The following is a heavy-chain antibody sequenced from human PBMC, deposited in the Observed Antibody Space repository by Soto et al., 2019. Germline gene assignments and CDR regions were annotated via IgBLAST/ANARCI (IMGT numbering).Heavy chain of an antibody. J-gene: IGHJ6*02. V-gene: IGHV3-30*18. D-gene: IGHD1-26*01. CDR3: AKEVGRALYYGMDV. CDR2: ISYDGSNK. CDR1: GFTFSSYG. Sequence: GGSLRLSCAASGFTFSSYGMHWVRQAPGKGLEWVAVISYDGSNKYYADSVKGRFTISRDNSKNTLYLQMNSLRAEDTAVYYCAKEVGRALYYGMDVWGQGTTVTVSS.